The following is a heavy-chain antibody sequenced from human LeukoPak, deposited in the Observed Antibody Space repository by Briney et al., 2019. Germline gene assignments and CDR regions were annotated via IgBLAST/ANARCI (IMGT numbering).Heavy chain of an antibody. CDR3: ARGFPYDYGHLAWFDP. CDR2: MNPNSGNT. J-gene: IGHJ5*02. V-gene: IGHV1-8*01. Sequence: GASVKVSGKASGYTFTSYDINWVRQATGQGLEWMGWMNPNSGNTGYAQKFQGRVTMTRNTSISTAYMELSSLRSEDTAVYYCARGFPYDYGHLAWFDPWGQGTLVTVSS. D-gene: IGHD4-17*01. CDR1: GYTFTSYD.